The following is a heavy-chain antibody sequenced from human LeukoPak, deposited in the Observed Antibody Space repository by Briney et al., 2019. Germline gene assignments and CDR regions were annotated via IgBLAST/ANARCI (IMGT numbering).Heavy chain of an antibody. CDR1: GFHFSLFA. CDR2: LFGNGDGI. CDR3: AKDLPQDVFWDIDS. Sequence: GGSLRLSCAASGFHFSLFAMSWVRQAPGKGLEWISGLFGNGDGIAYADSVQGRFTISRDNSKNTLYLQMNSLRAENTAVYYCAKDLPQDVFWDIDSWGQGTLVTVSS. V-gene: IGHV3-23*01. J-gene: IGHJ4*02. D-gene: IGHD3-10*02.